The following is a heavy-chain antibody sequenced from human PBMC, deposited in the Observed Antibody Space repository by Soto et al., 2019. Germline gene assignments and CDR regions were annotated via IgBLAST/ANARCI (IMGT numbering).Heavy chain of an antibody. Sequence: EVQLVETGGGLIQPGGSLRLSCAASGFTVSSTYMSWVRQAPGKGLEWVSVIYSGGSTYYADSVKGRFTIFRDDSKNTLYLQMNSLRAEDTAVYYCGSTRFPGYYYYGMDVWGQGTTVTVSS. J-gene: IGHJ6*02. D-gene: IGHD2-2*01. CDR2: IYSGGST. CDR1: GFTVSSTY. CDR3: GSTRFPGYYYYGMDV. V-gene: IGHV3-53*02.